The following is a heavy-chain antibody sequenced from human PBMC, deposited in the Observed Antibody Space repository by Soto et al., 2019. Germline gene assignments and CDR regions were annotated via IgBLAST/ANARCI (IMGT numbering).Heavy chain of an antibody. D-gene: IGHD4-17*01. CDR2: IYYSGST. CDR3: ASHDYRDPIGTGY. J-gene: IGHJ4*02. CDR1: GGPISSSGYY. Sequence: SSETLSLTCTVSGGPISSSGYYWGWIRQPPGKGLEWIGNIYYSGSTYYNPSLKSRVTISVDTSKNQFSLNLSSVTAADTAVYYCASHDYRDPIGTGYWGQGTLVTVSS. V-gene: IGHV4-39*01.